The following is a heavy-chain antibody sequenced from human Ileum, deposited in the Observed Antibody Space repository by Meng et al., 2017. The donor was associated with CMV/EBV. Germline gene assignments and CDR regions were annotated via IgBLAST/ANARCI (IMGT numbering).Heavy chain of an antibody. CDR3: ARWGGEKSTSGFDY. CDR1: GFTFGDHA. V-gene: IGHV3-7*01. D-gene: IGHD2/OR15-2a*01. Sequence: GESLKISCTASGFTFGDHAMSWVRQAPGKGLEWVANIKQDESEKYYVDSVKGRFTISRDNSQNSLYLQMSSLRVEDTSVYYCARWGGEKSTSGFDYWGQGTLVTVSS. J-gene: IGHJ4*02. CDR2: IKQDESEK.